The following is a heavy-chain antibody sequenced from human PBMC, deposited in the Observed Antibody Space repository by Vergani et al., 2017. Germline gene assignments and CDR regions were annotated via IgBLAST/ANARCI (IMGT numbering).Heavy chain of an antibody. Sequence: QVQLVQSGAEVKKPGSSVKVSCKASGGTFSSYAISWVRQAPGQGLEWMGGIIPIFGTANYAQKFQGRVTITADESTSTAYMELSSLRSEDTAVYYCARENYDILTGYYYYYGMDVWGQGTTVTVSS. V-gene: IGHV1-69*12. CDR3: ARENYDILTGYYYYYGMDV. CDR1: GGTFSSYA. J-gene: IGHJ6*02. D-gene: IGHD3-9*01. CDR2: IIPIFGTA.